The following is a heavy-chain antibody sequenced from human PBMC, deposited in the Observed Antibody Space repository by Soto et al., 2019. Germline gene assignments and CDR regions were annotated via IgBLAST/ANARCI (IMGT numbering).Heavy chain of an antibody. CDR1: GYTFTSYA. CDR2: INAGNGNT. J-gene: IGHJ5*02. CDR3: ARDFGGFDP. V-gene: IGHV1-3*05. Sequence: QVQLVQSGAEEMKPGASVKVSCKASGYTFTSYAMHWVRQAPGQRLEWMGWINAGNGNTKYSQKFQGRVTITRDTSASKAYIDLSSVRTEDTAVYYCARDFGGFDPWGQGTLVIVSS. D-gene: IGHD3-3*01.